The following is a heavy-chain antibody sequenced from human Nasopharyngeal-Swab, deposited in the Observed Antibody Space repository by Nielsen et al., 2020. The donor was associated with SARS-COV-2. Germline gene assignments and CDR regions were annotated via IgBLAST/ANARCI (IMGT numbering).Heavy chain of an antibody. Sequence: GGSLRLSCAASGFTVSSNYMSWVRQAPGKGLEWVSVIYSDGSTYYADSVKGRFTISRDNSKNTLYLQMNSLRAEDTAVYYCARVPCSSTSCYVGGYGMDVWGQGTTVTVSS. CDR1: GFTVSSNY. CDR3: ARVPCSSTSCYVGGYGMDV. V-gene: IGHV3-53*01. D-gene: IGHD2-2*01. J-gene: IGHJ6*02. CDR2: IYSDGST.